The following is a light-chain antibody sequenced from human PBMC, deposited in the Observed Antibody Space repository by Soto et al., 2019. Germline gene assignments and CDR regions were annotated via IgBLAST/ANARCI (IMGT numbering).Light chain of an antibody. CDR1: QSVSSTY. J-gene: IGKJ2*01. V-gene: IGKV3-20*01. CDR3: QQYSGPGMYT. Sequence: EIVLTQSPGTLSLSPGEGATLSCRASQSVSSTYLAWYQQKPGQAPRLLIYGASSRASGIQDRFSGSGSGTDFTRTINRLEPEAFAEYYCQQYSGPGMYTFGQGTKLESK. CDR2: GAS.